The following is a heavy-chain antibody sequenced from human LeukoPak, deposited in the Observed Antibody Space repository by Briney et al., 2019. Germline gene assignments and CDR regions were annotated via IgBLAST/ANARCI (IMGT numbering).Heavy chain of an antibody. Sequence: PSETLSLTCTVSGGSISSGDYYWSWIRQPPGKGLEWIGYIYYSGSTYYNPSLKSRVTISVDTSKNQFPLKLSSVTAADTAVYYCARGDYYDSQFDYWGQGTLVTVSS. V-gene: IGHV4-30-4*01. D-gene: IGHD3-22*01. CDR2: IYYSGST. J-gene: IGHJ4*02. CDR3: ARGDYYDSQFDY. CDR1: GGSISSGDYY.